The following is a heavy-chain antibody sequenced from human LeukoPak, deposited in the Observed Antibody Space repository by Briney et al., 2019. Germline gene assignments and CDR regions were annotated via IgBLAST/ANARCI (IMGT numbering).Heavy chain of an antibody. Sequence: SETLSLTCTVSGGSISSYYWSWIRQPLGEGLEWIGYIYYSGSTNYNPSLKSRVTISVDTSKNQFSLKLSSVTAADTAVYYCARDGGIVGATPYFDYWGQGTLVTVSS. CDR2: IYYSGST. J-gene: IGHJ4*02. D-gene: IGHD1-26*01. V-gene: IGHV4-59*01. CDR1: GGSISSYY. CDR3: ARDGGIVGATPYFDY.